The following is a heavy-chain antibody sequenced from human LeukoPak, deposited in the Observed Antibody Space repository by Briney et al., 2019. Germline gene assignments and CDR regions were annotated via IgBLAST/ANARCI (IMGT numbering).Heavy chain of an antibody. V-gene: IGHV3-23*01. J-gene: IGHJ4*02. CDR2: ISGNGNRT. Sequence: QRGGSLRLSCAASGFTFSSSAMSWVRQAPGRGLEWVSAISGNGNRTYYADSVKGRFTISRDNSKSTLYLQMNTLRAEDTAVYYCAKFSPYGGNLSGFWGQGTLVTVSS. D-gene: IGHD4-23*01. CDR1: GFTFSSSA. CDR3: AKFSPYGGNLSGF.